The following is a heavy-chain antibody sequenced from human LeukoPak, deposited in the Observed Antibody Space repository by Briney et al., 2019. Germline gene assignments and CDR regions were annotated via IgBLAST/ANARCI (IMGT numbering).Heavy chain of an antibody. Sequence: GGSLRLSCAASGFTFSSYAMHWVRQAPGKGLEYVSAISSNGGSTYYANSVKGRFTISRDNSKNTLYLQMNSLRAEDTAVYYCAKDPSSGSVPMDVWGKGTTVTVSS. J-gene: IGHJ6*03. CDR1: GFTFSSYA. D-gene: IGHD6-19*01. CDR3: AKDPSSGSVPMDV. V-gene: IGHV3-64*01. CDR2: ISSNGGST.